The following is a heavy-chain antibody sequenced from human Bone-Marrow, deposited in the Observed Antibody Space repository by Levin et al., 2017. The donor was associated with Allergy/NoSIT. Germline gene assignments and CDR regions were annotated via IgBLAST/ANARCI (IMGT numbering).Heavy chain of an antibody. CDR3: TRGGPVRREIDL. CDR2: ISDTGSNT. CDR1: GFPLSTFA. J-gene: IGHJ5*02. D-gene: IGHD6-6*01. V-gene: IGHV3-23*01. Sequence: QPGGSLRLSCVASGFPLSTFAMRWVRQAPRKGLEWVSGISDTGSNTYYAESVKGRFTIARDTSTNTVYLQMNNLRVEDTAVYYCTRGGPVRREIDLWGQGTLVTVSS.